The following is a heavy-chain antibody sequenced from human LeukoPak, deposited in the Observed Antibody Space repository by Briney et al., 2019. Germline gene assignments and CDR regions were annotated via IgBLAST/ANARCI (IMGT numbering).Heavy chain of an antibody. D-gene: IGHD5-12*01. CDR2: MNPNSGNT. V-gene: IGHV1-8*01. Sequence: ASVKVSCKASGYAFTSYDINWVRQATGQGLEWMGWMNPNSGNTGCAQKFQGRVTMTRNTSISTAYMELSSLRSEDTAVYYCRIADSGYDWWNYYYYYGMDVWGQGTTVTVSS. CDR1: GYAFTSYD. J-gene: IGHJ6*02. CDR3: RIADSGYDWWNYYYYYGMDV.